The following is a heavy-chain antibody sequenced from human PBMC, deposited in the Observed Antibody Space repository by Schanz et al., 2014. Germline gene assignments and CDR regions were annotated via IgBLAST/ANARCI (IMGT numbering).Heavy chain of an antibody. CDR2: ISTSGTYM. CDR3: VRVSFADPRLYRGMDRDIDY. D-gene: IGHD5-18*01. V-gene: IGHV3-21*01. CDR1: GFTFSTSA. Sequence: EVQLAESGGGLVQPGGSLRLSCAASGFTFSTSAMSWVRQAPGRGLEWVSSISTSGTYMYIADSLKGRLTISRDDAKKSMYLQMNNLRAEDTAVYYCVRVSFADPRLYRGMDRDIDYWGQGTLVTVSS. J-gene: IGHJ4*02.